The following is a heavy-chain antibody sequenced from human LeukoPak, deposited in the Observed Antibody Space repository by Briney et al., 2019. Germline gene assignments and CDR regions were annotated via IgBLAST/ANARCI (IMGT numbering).Heavy chain of an antibody. CDR3: AKDLTFGGEYYFDY. Sequence: PGGPLRLSCAASGFTFSDYYMSSVRQAPGKGLEWVSAISGSGGSTYYADSVKGRFTISRDNSKNTLYLQMNSLRAEDTAVYSCAKDLTFGGEYYFDYWGQGTLVTVSS. CDR1: GFTFSDYY. V-gene: IGHV3-23*01. J-gene: IGHJ4*02. CDR2: ISGSGGST. D-gene: IGHD3-16*01.